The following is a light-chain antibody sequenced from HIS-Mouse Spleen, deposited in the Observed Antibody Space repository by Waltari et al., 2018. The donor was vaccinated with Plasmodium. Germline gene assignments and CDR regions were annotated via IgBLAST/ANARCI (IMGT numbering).Light chain of an antibody. J-gene: IGLJ3*02. CDR2: EDS. CDR3: YSTDSSGNHRV. CDR1: PWPKKY. Sequence: LTRPPPVPWPQGKTPGTTCLEDPWPKKYAYWYQQKSGQAPVLGIYEDSKRTSGIPEGFSGSSSGTMATLTISGAQVEDEADYYCYSTDSSGNHRVFGGGTKLTVL. V-gene: IGLV3-10*01.